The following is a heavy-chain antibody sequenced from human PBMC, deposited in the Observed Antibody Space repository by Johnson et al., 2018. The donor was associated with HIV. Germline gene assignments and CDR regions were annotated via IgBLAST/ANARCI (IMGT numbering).Heavy chain of an antibody. CDR3: AREVDAFDM. Sequence: QVQLVESGGGVVQPGKSLTLSCVVSGLSFSNFGIHWVRQAPGKGPEWVAVISFDGNLKKYADSVKGRFTISRDNAKNTLYLQMNSLRAEDTAVYYCAREVDAFDMWGQGTLVTVSS. CDR2: ISFDGNLK. J-gene: IGHJ3*02. CDR1: GLSFSNFG. V-gene: IGHV3-33*08.